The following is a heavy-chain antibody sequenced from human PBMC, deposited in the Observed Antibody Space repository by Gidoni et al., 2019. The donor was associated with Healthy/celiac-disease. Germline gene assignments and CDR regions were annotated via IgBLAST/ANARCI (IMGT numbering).Heavy chain of an antibody. Sequence: EVQLAESGGGLVQPGGSLRLYCAASGFTFSSYSMNWVRQAPGKGLEWVSYISSSSSTIYYADSVKGRFTIARDNAKNSLYLQMNSLRAEDTAVYYCARGELIAVAGTGLFDYWGQGTLVTVSS. V-gene: IGHV3-48*01. CDR2: ISSSSSTI. CDR3: ARGELIAVAGTGLFDY. D-gene: IGHD6-19*01. J-gene: IGHJ4*02. CDR1: GFTFSSYS.